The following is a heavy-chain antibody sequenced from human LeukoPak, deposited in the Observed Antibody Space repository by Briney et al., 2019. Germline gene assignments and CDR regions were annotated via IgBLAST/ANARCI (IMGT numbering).Heavy chain of an antibody. D-gene: IGHD6-13*01. CDR1: GFTFSSYS. J-gene: IGHJ5*02. CDR3: ARDAAGYDP. CDR2: ISSSSRYI. Sequence: GGSLTLSCAASGFTFSSYSMKWVRQAPAKGLEWVSSISSSSRYIYYADSVKGRFTISRDNAENSLYLQTNSLRADDTAVYYCARDAAGYDPWGQGTLVTVSS. V-gene: IGHV3-21*01.